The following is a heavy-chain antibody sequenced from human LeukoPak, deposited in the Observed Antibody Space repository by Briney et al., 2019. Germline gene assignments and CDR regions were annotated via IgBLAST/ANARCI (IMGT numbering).Heavy chain of an antibody. CDR2: ISYDGSNK. D-gene: IGHD3-9*01. CDR1: GFTFSSYG. V-gene: IGHV3-30*18. J-gene: IGHJ4*02. Sequence: PGRSLRLSCAASGFTFSSYGMHWVRQAPGKGLEWVAVISYDGSNKYYADSVKGRFTISRDNSKNTLYLQMNSLRAEDTAVYYCAKARLRYFDWAFDYWGQGTLVTVSS. CDR3: AKARLRYFDWAFDY.